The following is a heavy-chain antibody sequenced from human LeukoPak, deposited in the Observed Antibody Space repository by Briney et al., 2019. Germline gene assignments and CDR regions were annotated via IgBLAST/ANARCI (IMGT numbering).Heavy chain of an antibody. J-gene: IGHJ4*02. D-gene: IGHD2-15*01. V-gene: IGHV3-23*01. CDR2: IRYSGGNT. CDR3: ARDRYCSGGSCHGDFAY. CDR1: GFTFSSYA. Sequence: HPGGSLRLSCAASGFTFSSYAMSWVRQAPGKGLEWVSTIRYSGGNTDYADSVEGRFTVSRDNSKNTLYLQVNSLRAGDTAVYYCARDRYCSGGSCHGDFAYWGQGTLVTVSS.